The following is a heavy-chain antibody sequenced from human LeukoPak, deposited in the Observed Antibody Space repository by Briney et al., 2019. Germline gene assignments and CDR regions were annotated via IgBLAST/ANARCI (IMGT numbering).Heavy chain of an antibody. D-gene: IGHD3-10*01. CDR1: GGSFSGYY. CDR2: INHSGST. Sequence: PSETLSLTCAVYGGSFSGYYWSWIRQPPGKGLEWIGEINHSGSTNYNPSLKSRVTISVDTSKNQFSLKLSSVTAADTAVYYCARHIWFGDPEGWFDPWGQGTLVTVSS. J-gene: IGHJ5*02. CDR3: ARHIWFGDPEGWFDP. V-gene: IGHV4-34*01.